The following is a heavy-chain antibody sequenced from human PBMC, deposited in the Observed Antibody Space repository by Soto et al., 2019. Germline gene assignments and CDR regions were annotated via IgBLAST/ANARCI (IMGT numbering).Heavy chain of an antibody. Sequence: QVQLVQSGAEVRQPASSVKVSCKTSGGTFSSYAISWVRQAPEQGLEWMGRIVPIVDTSTYAQKFQGRVTITADESTSTVYMELSSLRSDDTAVYYCVRVVAIPGYPDNWGQGTLITVSS. CDR1: GGTFSSYA. V-gene: IGHV1-69*11. J-gene: IGHJ4*02. CDR3: VRVVAIPGYPDN. CDR2: IVPIVDTS. D-gene: IGHD5-12*01.